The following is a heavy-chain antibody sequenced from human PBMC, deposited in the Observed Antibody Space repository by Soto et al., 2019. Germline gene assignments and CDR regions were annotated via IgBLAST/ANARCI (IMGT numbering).Heavy chain of an antibody. CDR3: ARGGEFYVLDV. J-gene: IGHJ6*02. Sequence: QVQLQESGPGLVKPSETLSLTCTVSGGSISGYYWTWIRQPAGKGLEWIGRKHTSGTTNYTPSLKSRVTMSIDTSTNQFSLNLSSVTAADTAVYYCARGGEFYVLDVWGQGTTVAVSS. CDR1: GGSISGYY. CDR2: KHTSGTT. V-gene: IGHV4-4*07. D-gene: IGHD3-16*01.